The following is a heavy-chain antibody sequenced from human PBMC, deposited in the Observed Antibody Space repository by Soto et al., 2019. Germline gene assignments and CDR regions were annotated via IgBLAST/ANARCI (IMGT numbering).Heavy chain of an antibody. D-gene: IGHD2-21*02. CDR3: ARAAKGKCTVVTRYAFAI. J-gene: IGHJ3*02. CDR1: GYAFTSYG. V-gene: IGHV1-18*04. CDR2: ISVYNGNT. Sequence: QVQLVQSGAEVKKPGASVKVSCKASGYAFTSYGISWVRQAPGQGLEWMGWISVYNGNTNYAQKLQVRVTMTTDTATTTAYRELGSGRSDDTAVNYFARAAKGKCTVVTRYAFAIWGQGTMVTVSS.